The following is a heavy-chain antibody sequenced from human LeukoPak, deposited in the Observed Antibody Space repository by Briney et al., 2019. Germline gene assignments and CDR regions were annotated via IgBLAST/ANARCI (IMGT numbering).Heavy chain of an antibody. CDR3: ANIKALDY. CDR1: GFTFSSYE. Sequence: QPGGSLRLSCAASGFTFSSYEMNWVRQAPGKGLEWVSYISSSGSTIYYADSVKGRFTISRDNSKNTLYLQMNSLRAEDTAVYYCANIKALDYWGQGTLVTVSS. J-gene: IGHJ4*02. V-gene: IGHV3-48*03. CDR2: ISSSGSTI.